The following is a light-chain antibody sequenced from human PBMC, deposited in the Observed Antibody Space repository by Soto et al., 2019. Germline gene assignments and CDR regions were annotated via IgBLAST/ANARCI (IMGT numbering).Light chain of an antibody. V-gene: IGLV2-11*01. CDR2: DVI. J-gene: IGLJ1*01. Sequence: QSMLTQPRSVSGSPGQSVTISCTGTSSDVGTYTYVSWYQQHPGKAPKLIIYDVIKRPSGVPDRFSGSKSGNTASLTISGLQAEDEADYYCCSYAGSYTHVFGTGTKVTVL. CDR1: SSDVGTYTY. CDR3: CSYAGSYTHV.